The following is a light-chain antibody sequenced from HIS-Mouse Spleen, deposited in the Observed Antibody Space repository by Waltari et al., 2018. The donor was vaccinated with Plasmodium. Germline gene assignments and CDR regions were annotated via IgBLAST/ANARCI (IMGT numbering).Light chain of an antibody. J-gene: IGLJ3*02. CDR2: YKSDSDK. CDR1: SGINVGTSR. CDR3: MIWHSSAWV. V-gene: IGLV5-45*03. Sequence: QAVLTQPSSLSASPGASASLTCTLRSGINVGTSRISWYTQKPGSPPQYLLRYKSDSDKQQGSGVPSRFSGSKDASANAGILLISGLQSEDEADYYCMIWHSSAWVFGGGTKLTVL.